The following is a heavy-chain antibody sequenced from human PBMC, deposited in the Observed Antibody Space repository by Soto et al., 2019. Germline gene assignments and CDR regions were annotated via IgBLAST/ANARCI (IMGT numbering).Heavy chain of an antibody. J-gene: IGHJ4*02. Sequence: SVKVSCKASGGTFSSYTISWVRQAPGQGLEWMGRIIPILGIANYAQKFQGRVTITADKSTSTAYMELSSLRSEDTAVYYCARDCSSTSCSEYYFDYWGQATLVSVSS. CDR1: GGTFSSYT. V-gene: IGHV1-69*04. CDR3: ARDCSSTSCSEYYFDY. CDR2: IIPILGIA. D-gene: IGHD2-2*01.